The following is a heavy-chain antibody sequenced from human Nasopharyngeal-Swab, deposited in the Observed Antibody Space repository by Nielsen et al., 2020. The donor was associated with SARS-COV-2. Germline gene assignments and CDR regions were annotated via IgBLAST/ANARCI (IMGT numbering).Heavy chain of an antibody. CDR3: ARDGPTTVTTNYGMDV. CDR1: GGSISSYY. V-gene: IGHV4-59*01. D-gene: IGHD4-11*01. CDR2: IYYSGST. J-gene: IGHJ6*02. Sequence: SETLSLTCTVSGGSISSYYWSWIRQLPGKGLEWIGYIYYSGSTNYNPSLKSRVTISVDTSKNQFSLKLSSVTAADTAVYYFARDGPTTVTTNYGMDVWGQGTTVTVSS.